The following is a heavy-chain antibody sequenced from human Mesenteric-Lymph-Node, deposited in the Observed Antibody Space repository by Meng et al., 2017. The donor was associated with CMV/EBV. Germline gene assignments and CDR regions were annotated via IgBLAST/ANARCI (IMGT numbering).Heavy chain of an antibody. D-gene: IGHD2-2*01. V-gene: IGHV1-46*01. CDR2: INPSGGST. Sequence: TFTSYYMHWVRQAPGQGLEWMGIINPSGGSTSYAQKFQGRVTMTRDTSTSTVYMELSSLRSEDTAVYYCARSPEEYSSTWGNFYFDNWGQGILVTVSS. J-gene: IGHJ4*02. CDR3: ARSPEEYSSTWGNFYFDN. CDR1: TFTSYY.